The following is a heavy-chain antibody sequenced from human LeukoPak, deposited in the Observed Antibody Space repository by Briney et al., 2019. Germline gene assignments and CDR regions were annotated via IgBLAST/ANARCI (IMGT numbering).Heavy chain of an antibody. D-gene: IGHD3-22*01. CDR2: ISSSSSTI. V-gene: IGHV3-48*01. CDR3: ARDPEYYYDSSGYYSTKKRIDY. J-gene: IGHJ4*02. CDR1: GFTFSSYS. Sequence: PGGSLRLSCAASGFTFSSYSMNWVRQAPGKGLEWVSYISSSSSTIYYADSVKGRFTISRDNAKNSLYLQMNSLRAEDTAVYYCARDPEYYYDSSGYYSTKKRIDYWGQGTLVTVSS.